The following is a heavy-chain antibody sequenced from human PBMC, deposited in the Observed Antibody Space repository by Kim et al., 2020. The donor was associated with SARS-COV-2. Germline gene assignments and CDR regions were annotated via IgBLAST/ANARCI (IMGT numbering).Heavy chain of an antibody. D-gene: IGHD2-2*01. CDR2: IRSKANNYAT. V-gene: IGHV3-73*01. J-gene: IGHJ4*02. CDR1: GFTFSASP. Sequence: GGSLRLSCVASGFTFSASPVHWVRQASGKGLEWIGRIRSKANNYATTYAASVRGNFIISRDDSKNTAYLQTNGLKIEDTAVYYCSSGDVPFNYWGRGTLVSVSS. CDR3: SSGDVPFNY.